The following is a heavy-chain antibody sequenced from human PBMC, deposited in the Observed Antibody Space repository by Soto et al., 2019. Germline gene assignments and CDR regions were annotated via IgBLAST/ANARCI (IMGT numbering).Heavy chain of an antibody. V-gene: IGHV4-30-4*01. CDR1: VGSISSGDYY. CDR2: IYYSGST. D-gene: IGHD6-13*01. CDR3: ASRHSSPYFDY. J-gene: IGHJ4*02. Sequence: TLSLTCTVSVGSISSGDYYLSWIRHPPGKGLEWSGSIYYSGSTYYNPSLKSRVTISVDTSKNQFSLKLNSVTAADTAVYYCASRHSSPYFDYWGQGTLVTVSS.